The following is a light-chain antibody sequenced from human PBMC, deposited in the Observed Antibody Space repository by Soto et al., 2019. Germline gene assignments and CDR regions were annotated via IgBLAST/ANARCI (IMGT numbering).Light chain of an antibody. V-gene: IGKV3D-15*01. J-gene: IGKJ5*01. Sequence: EIVLTQSPGTLSLSPGERATLSCRASQSVSNYLAWYQQKPGQAPRLLIYDASNRATGIPARFSGSGSGADFTLTISSLQSEDFAVYYCQQYYDWPITFGQGTRLEIK. CDR1: QSVSNY. CDR3: QQYYDWPIT. CDR2: DAS.